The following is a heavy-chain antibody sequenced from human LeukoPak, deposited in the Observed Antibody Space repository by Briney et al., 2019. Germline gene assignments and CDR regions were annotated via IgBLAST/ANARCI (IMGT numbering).Heavy chain of an antibody. D-gene: IGHD6-19*01. Sequence: PSETLSLTCTVSGGSITSSSYYWGWIRQPPGKGLEWIGSIFYSGSTYYNPSLKSRVTISVDTSKTQFSLKLSSVTAADTAMYYCARDHSSGWYRGAFDIWGQGTRLTVSS. CDR2: IFYSGST. CDR1: GGSITSSSYY. CDR3: ARDHSSGWYRGAFDI. J-gene: IGHJ3*02. V-gene: IGHV4-39*07.